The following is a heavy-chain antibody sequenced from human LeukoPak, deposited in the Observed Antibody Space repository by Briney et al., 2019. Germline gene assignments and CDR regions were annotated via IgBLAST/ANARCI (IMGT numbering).Heavy chain of an antibody. J-gene: IGHJ3*02. D-gene: IGHD6-13*01. CDR1: GFTVSSNY. CDR3: ARDHEAAAGPSVAFDI. Sequence: QPGGSLRLSCAASGFTVSSNYMSWVRQAPGKGLEWVSVIYSGGSTYYADSVKGRFTISRDNSKNTLYLQMNSLRAEDTAVYYCARDHEAAAGPSVAFDIWGQGTMVIVSS. CDR2: IYSGGST. V-gene: IGHV3-53*01.